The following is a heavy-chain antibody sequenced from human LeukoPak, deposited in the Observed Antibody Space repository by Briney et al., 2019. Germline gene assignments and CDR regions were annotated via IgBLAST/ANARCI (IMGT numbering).Heavy chain of an antibody. CDR2: SNPNSGGT. V-gene: IGHV1-2*02. J-gene: IGHJ3*02. D-gene: IGHD2-2*01. Sequence: ASVKVSCKASGYTFTGYYMHWLRQAPGQGLEWMGWSNPNSGGTNYAQKFQGRVTMTRDTSISTAYMELSRLRSDDTAVYYCARVLGALYQLLAIDAFGIWGQGTMVTVSS. CDR1: GYTFTGYY. CDR3: ARVLGALYQLLAIDAFGI.